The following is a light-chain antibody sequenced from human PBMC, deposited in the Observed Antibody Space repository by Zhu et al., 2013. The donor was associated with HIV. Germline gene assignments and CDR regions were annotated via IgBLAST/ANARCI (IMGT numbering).Light chain of an antibody. CDR1: QTVSSS. J-gene: IGKJ4*01. CDR2: DTS. Sequence: DIVLTQSPGTLSLSPGDRATLSCRASQTVSSSLAWYQQKHGQAPRLLIYDTSNRATGIPARFSGSGSGTEFTLTISSLQSEDFAVYYCQHRSNWPPDFTFGGGTRVEIK. CDR3: QHRSNWPPDFT. V-gene: IGKV3-11*01.